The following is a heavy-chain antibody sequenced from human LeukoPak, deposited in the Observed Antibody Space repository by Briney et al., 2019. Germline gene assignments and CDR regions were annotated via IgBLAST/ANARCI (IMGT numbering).Heavy chain of an antibody. V-gene: IGHV1-2*02. Sequence: ASVKVSCKASGYTFTGYYMHWVRQAPGQGLEWMGWINPNSGGTHYAQKFQGRVTMTRGTSISTAYMELSRLRSDDTAVYYCARIKTDGAARPRVNAFDIWGQGTMVTVSS. CDR1: GYTFTGYY. CDR3: ARIKTDGAARPRVNAFDI. D-gene: IGHD6-6*01. CDR2: INPNSGGT. J-gene: IGHJ3*02.